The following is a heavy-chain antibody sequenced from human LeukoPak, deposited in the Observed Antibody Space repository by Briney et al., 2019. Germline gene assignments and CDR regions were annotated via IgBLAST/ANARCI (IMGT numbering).Heavy chain of an antibody. D-gene: IGHD2-15*01. V-gene: IGHV4-34*01. Sequence: SETLSLTCAVHGGSFSGYYWSWIRQPPGKGLEWIGEINHSGSTNYNPSLKSRVTISVDTSKNQFSLKLSSVTAADTAVYYCARGIGGDIVVVVAATLFDYWGQGTLVTVSS. CDR3: ARGIGGDIVVVVAATLFDY. CDR2: INHSGST. CDR1: GGSFSGYY. J-gene: IGHJ4*02.